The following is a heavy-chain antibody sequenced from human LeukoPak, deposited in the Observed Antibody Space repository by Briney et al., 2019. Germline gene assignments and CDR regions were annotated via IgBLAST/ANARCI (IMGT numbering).Heavy chain of an antibody. J-gene: IGHJ4*02. V-gene: IGHV4-4*02. D-gene: IGHD2-2*01. CDR2: IYHSGST. CDR3: ARYVPATAAASYYFDY. Sequence: SETLSLTCAVSGGSISSSNWWSWVRQPPGKGLEWIGEIYHSGSTNYNPSLKSRVTISVDKSKNQFSPKLSSVTAADTAVYYCARYVPATAAASYYFDYWGQGTLVTVSS. CDR1: GGSISSSNW.